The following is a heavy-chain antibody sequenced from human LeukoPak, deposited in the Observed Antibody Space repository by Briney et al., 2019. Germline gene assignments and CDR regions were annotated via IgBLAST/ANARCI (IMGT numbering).Heavy chain of an antibody. D-gene: IGHD6-13*01. CDR2: ITSGANT. V-gene: IGHV3-23*01. J-gene: IGHJ4*02. Sequence: PGGSLRLSCAASGFTFNTYAMSWVRQAPGKGLEWVSGITSGANTYYADSVKGRFTISGDNSENTLNLQMNSLRAEDTAIYYCAKARAGDITAAFNYWGQGTLVTVSS. CDR1: GFTFNTYA. CDR3: AKARAGDITAAFNY.